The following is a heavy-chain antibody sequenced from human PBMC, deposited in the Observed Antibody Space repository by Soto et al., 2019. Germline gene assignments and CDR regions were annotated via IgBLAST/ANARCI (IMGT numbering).Heavy chain of an antibody. CDR3: AKDLGYDSSGYLPHDAFDI. V-gene: IGHV3-23*01. Sequence: GGSLRLSCAASGFTFSSYAMSWVRQAPGKGLEWVSAISGSGGSTYYADSVKGRFTISRDNSKNTLYLQMNSLRAEDTAVYYCAKDLGYDSSGYLPHDAFDIWGQGTMVTVSS. CDR1: GFTFSSYA. CDR2: ISGSGGST. J-gene: IGHJ3*02. D-gene: IGHD3-22*01.